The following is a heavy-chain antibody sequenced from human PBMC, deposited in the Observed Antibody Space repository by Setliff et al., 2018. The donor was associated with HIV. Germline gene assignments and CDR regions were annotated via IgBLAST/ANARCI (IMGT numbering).Heavy chain of an antibody. J-gene: IGHJ4*01. D-gene: IGHD6-19*01. CDR2: ISTYSGKT. CDR1: GYNFITFG. V-gene: IGHV1-18*01. CDR3: ARGSAPNIVVAASLDI. Sequence: GASVKVSYKASGYNFITFGINWVRQAPGQGLEWMGRISTYSGKTDYAEKFQGRLTMTMDTSTRTVFMELRSLTLDDTSVYYCARGSAPNIVVAASLDIWGQGTLVTVPQ.